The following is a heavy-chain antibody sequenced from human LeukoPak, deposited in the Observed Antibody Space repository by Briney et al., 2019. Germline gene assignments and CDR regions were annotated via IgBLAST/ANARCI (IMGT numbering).Heavy chain of an antibody. Sequence: ASVKVSCKASGYTFTSYGISWVRQAPGQGLEWMGWISAYNGNTNYAQKLQGRVTMTTDTSTSTAYMELRSLRSDDTAVYYCAGYYRTDRNFDYWGQGTLVTVSS. CDR3: AGYYRTDRNFDY. V-gene: IGHV1-18*01. CDR2: ISAYNGNT. CDR1: GYTFTSYG. D-gene: IGHD1-14*01. J-gene: IGHJ4*02.